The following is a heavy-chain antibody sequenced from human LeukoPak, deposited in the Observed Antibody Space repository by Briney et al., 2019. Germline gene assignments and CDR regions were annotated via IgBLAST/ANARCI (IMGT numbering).Heavy chain of an antibody. J-gene: IGHJ6*03. V-gene: IGHV3-9*01. CDR2: LNWNGGTM. CDR3: AKDPYMDV. CDR1: GFSFDDAT. Sequence: GRSLRRSCAASGFSFDDATMHWVREVPGKGLEWVSSLNWNGGTMGYADSVKGRFTVSRDNAKNSLYLQMNSLKTEDTALYYCAKDPYMDVWGKGTTVTVSS.